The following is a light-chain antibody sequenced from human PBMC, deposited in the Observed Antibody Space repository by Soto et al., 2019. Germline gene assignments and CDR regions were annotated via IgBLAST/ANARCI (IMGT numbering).Light chain of an antibody. CDR1: SFNIGAGYD. V-gene: IGLV1-40*01. CDR2: GNN. CDR3: QSYDSSLTSWV. Sequence: QSVLTQPPSVSGAPGQRVTISCTGSSFNIGAGYDVHWYQQLPGTAPKLLIYGNNDRPSGIPDRFSGSKSGTSASLAITGLQPEDETDYYCQSYDSSLTSWVFGGGTKLTVL. J-gene: IGLJ3*02.